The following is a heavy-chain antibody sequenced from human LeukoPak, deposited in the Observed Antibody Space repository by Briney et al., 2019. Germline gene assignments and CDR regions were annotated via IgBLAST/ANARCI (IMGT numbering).Heavy chain of an antibody. CDR2: INPNSGGA. CDR3: ARGRGGDPPRQAFDI. J-gene: IGHJ3*02. CDR1: GYTFTGYY. V-gene: IGHV1-2*02. D-gene: IGHD2-21*02. Sequence: GASVKVSCKASGYTFTGYYTHWGRQAPGQGLGWMGWINPNSGGANYAQKFQGRVTMTRDTSISTAYMELSRLRSDDTAVYYCARGRGGDPPRQAFDIWGQGTMVTVSS.